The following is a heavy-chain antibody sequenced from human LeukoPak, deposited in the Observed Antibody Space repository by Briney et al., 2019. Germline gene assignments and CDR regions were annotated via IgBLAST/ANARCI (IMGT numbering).Heavy chain of an antibody. CDR3: AKDYRDYYCDY. Sequence: PGGSLRLSCAASGFSFRTYGMHWVRQAPGKGLQWVAVISYDGSNKYYTDSVKGRFTISRDNSKNTLFLQMNSLRAEDTAVYYCAKDYRDYYCDYWGQGTLVTVSS. D-gene: IGHD2-21*01. J-gene: IGHJ4*02. V-gene: IGHV3-30*18. CDR2: ISYDGSNK. CDR1: GFSFRTYG.